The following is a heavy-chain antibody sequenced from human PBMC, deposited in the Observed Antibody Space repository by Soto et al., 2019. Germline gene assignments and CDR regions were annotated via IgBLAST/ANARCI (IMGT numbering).Heavy chain of an antibody. Sequence: QVQLVQSGAEVKKPGASVKVSCKASGYTFTGYYMHWVRQAPGQGLEWMGWINPNSGGTNYAQKFQXXVXMXXDTSISTAYMELSRLRSDDTAVYYCARYDSTSFDYWGQGTLVTVSS. CDR1: GYTFTGYY. D-gene: IGHD3-22*01. J-gene: IGHJ4*02. CDR2: INPNSGGT. V-gene: IGHV1-2*04. CDR3: ARYDSTSFDY.